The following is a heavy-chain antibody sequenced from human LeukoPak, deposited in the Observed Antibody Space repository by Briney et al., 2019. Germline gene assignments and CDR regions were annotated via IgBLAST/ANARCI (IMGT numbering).Heavy chain of an antibody. Sequence: ASVKVSCKASGYTFTGYYMHWVRQAPGQGLEWMGWINPNSGGTNYAQKFQGRVTMTRDTSISTAYMELSRLRSDDTAVYYCARDSRRYCSSTSCPSHYWGQGTLVTVSS. V-gene: IGHV1-2*02. D-gene: IGHD2-2*01. CDR2: INPNSGGT. CDR1: GYTFTGYY. CDR3: ARDSRRYCSSTSCPSHY. J-gene: IGHJ4*02.